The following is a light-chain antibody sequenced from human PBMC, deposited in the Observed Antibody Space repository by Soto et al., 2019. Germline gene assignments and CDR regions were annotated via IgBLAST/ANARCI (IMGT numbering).Light chain of an antibody. Sequence: QSALAQPASVSGSPGQSITISCSGTTSDIGAYNYVSWFQQHPGKAPKLIIYEVSSRPSGVSNRFSGSKSGNTASLTISGLQAEDEADHYCSSNTIRSFSYVFGNGTKVTV. CDR2: EVS. J-gene: IGLJ1*01. CDR3: SSNTIRSFSYV. V-gene: IGLV2-14*01. CDR1: TSDIGAYNY.